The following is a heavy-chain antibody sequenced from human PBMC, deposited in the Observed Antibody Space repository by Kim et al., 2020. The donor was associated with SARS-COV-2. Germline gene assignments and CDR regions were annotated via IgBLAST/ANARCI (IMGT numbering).Heavy chain of an antibody. CDR1: GASISSYY. V-gene: IGHV4-59*08. CDR2: IYYSGST. J-gene: IGHJ5*02. CDR3: ARRGSSWTNWFDP. Sequence: SETLSLTCTVSGASISSYYWSWIRQPPGKGLEWIGYIYYSGSTNYNPSLKSRVTISVDTSKNQFSLKLSSVTAADTAVYYCARRGSSWTNWFDPWGQGTL. D-gene: IGHD6-13*01.